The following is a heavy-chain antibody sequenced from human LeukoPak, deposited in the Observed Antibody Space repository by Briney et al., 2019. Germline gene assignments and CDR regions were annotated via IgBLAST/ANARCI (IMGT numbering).Heavy chain of an antibody. CDR3: ARGPSGWGSLDS. CDR2: INTDGSDT. J-gene: IGHJ4*02. CDR1: GSTFSNYW. D-gene: IGHD7-27*01. Sequence: GGSLRLSCVVSGSTFSNYWMHWVRQAPGKGLVWVSRINTDGSDTSYVDSVRGRFTVSRDNAENTLYLQVKSLRAEDTAVYYCARGPSGWGSLDSWGQGTLVTVSS. V-gene: IGHV3-74*01.